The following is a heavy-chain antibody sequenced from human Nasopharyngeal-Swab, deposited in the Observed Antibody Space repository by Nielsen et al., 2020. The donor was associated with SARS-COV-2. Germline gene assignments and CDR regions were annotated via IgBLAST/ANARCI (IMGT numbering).Heavy chain of an antibody. Sequence: WGRPATRLRFEWMGVVNPSGGATQYAQKFQGRVTMTSDTSTSTVYVELGSLRSDDTAVYYCARDRDGYNLGTGDYWGQGTLVTVSS. CDR2: VNPSGGAT. CDR3: ARDRDGYNLGTGDY. D-gene: IGHD5-24*01. V-gene: IGHV1-46*01. J-gene: IGHJ4*02.